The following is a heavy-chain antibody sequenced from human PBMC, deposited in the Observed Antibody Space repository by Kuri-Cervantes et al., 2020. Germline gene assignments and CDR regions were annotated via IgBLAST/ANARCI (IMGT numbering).Heavy chain of an antibody. J-gene: IGHJ4*02. CDR2: IYSGGST. Sequence: GESLKISCAASGFTVSTNYMTWVRQAPGKGLEWVSIIYSGGSTYYADSVKGRFTISRHNAKNTLYLQMNSLRAEDTAVYYCARFRVRGAHFDYWGQGTLVTVSS. D-gene: IGHD3-10*01. CDR1: GFTVSTNY. CDR3: ARFRVRGAHFDY. V-gene: IGHV3-66*01.